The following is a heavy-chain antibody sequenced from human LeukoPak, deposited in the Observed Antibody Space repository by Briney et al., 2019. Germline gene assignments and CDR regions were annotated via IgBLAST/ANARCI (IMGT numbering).Heavy chain of an antibody. D-gene: IGHD3-10*01. CDR3: AADVNYYGSGSYYGRWFDP. V-gene: IGHV1-58*02. J-gene: IGHJ5*02. CDR2: IVVGSGNT. CDR1: GFTFTSSA. Sequence: SVKVSCKASGFTFTSSAMQWVRQARGQRLEWIGWIVVGSGNTNYAQKFQERVTITRDMSTSTAYMELSSLRSEDTAVYYCAADVNYYGSGSYYGRWFDPWGQGTLVTVSS.